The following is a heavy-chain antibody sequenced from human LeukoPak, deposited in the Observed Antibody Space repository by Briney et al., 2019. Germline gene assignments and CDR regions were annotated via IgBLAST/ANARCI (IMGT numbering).Heavy chain of an antibody. J-gene: IGHJ4*02. CDR2: INSGGST. CDR1: GFTVSSDF. V-gene: IGHV3-53*01. D-gene: IGHD3-3*02. Sequence: GGSLRLSCAASGFTVSSDFMSWVRQAPGKGLGWVALINSGGSTYCADSVKGRFTISRDNSKNTLNFQMNNLRAEDTAVYYCAAFRGDYWGQGTLVSVSS. CDR3: AAFRGDY.